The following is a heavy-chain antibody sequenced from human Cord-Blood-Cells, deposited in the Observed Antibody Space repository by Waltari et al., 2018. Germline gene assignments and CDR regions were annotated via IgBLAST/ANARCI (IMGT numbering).Heavy chain of an antibody. Sequence: QLQLQESGPGLVKPSETLSLTCTVSGGSISSSSYYWGWIRQPPGKGLEWIGSIYYSGSTYYNPSLKSRVTISVDTSKNQFSLKLSSVTAADTAVYYCAAWGSEYGAFDIWGQGTMDTVSS. CDR3: AAWGSEYGAFDI. J-gene: IGHJ3*02. CDR2: IYYSGST. V-gene: IGHV4-39*01. D-gene: IGHD7-27*01. CDR1: GGSISSSSYY.